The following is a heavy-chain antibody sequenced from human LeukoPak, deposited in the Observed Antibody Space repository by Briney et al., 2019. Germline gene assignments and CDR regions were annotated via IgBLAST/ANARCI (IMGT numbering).Heavy chain of an antibody. CDR3: ATETIGRHYDY. V-gene: IGHV3-21*01. D-gene: IGHD1-14*01. CDR1: GFTFSSCG. Sequence: GGSLRLSSAASGFTFSSCGFNWVRQAPGKGLEWVSSIGPTGTDRYYADSVRGRFTISRDNAKNSMYLQMDSLRDEGTAVYYCATETIGRHYDYWGQGTLLTVSS. J-gene: IGHJ4*02. CDR2: IGPTGTDR.